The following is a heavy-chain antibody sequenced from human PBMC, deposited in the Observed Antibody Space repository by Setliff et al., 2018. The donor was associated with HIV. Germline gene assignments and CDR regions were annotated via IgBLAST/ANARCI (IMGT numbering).Heavy chain of an antibody. CDR3: ARETDVSTSWFGGYYFDF. Sequence: LSLTCAVYGGSFSGHYWNWVRQPPGKGLEWIGEINESGRINYNPSLKSRLIISVDTSKKQFSLNLISMTAADTAVYFCARETDVSTSWFGGYYFDFWGQGTVVTRLL. V-gene: IGHV4-34*01. CDR1: GGSFSGHY. J-gene: IGHJ4*02. D-gene: IGHD3-3*01. CDR2: INESGRI.